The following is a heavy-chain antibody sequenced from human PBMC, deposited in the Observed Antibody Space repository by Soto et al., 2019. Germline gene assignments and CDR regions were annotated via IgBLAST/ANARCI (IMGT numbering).Heavy chain of an antibody. CDR3: ARDPTDLYSSSVYYGMDV. CDR1: GGSISSGGYY. V-gene: IGHV4-31*03. J-gene: IGHJ6*02. Sequence: TSETLSLTCTVSGGSISSGGYYWSWIRQHPGKGLEWIGYIYYSGSTYYNPSLKSRVTISVDTSKNQFSLKLSSVTAADTAVYYCARDPTDLYSSSVYYGMDVWGQGTTVTVSS. D-gene: IGHD6-6*01. CDR2: IYYSGST.